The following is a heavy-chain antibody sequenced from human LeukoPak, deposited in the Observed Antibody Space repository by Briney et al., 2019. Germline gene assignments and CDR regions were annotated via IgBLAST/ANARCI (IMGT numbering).Heavy chain of an antibody. J-gene: IGHJ4*02. CDR1: GGSVSSGSYY. CDR3: AQYSGWSYYFDY. V-gene: IGHV4-61*01. Sequence: PSETLSLTCTVSGGSVSSGSYYWNWTRQPPGEGLEWIGYIYYSGSTNYNPSLKSRVTISVDTSKNQFSLKLSSVTAADTAVYYCAQYSGWSYYFDYWGQGTLVTVSS. CDR2: IYYSGST. D-gene: IGHD6-19*01.